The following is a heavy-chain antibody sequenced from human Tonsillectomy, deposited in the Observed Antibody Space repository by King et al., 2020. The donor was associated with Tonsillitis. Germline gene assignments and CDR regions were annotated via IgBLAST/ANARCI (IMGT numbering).Heavy chain of an antibody. CDR1: VYTFSNYD. CDR2: VNPNSGNT. D-gene: IGHD5/OR15-5a*01. Sequence: VQLVQSGAEVKKPGASVKVSCKPSVYTFSNYDLNWVRQAPGQGREWMGWVNPNSGNTAYAQKFQGRVTMTRDTSISTVYMELSSLRSEDTAVYYCARGEVSGFDYWGQGTLVTVSS. J-gene: IGHJ4*02. CDR3: ARGEVSGFDY. V-gene: IGHV1-8*01.